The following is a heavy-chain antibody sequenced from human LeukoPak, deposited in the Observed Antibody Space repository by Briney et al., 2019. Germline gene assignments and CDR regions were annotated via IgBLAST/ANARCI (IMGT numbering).Heavy chain of an antibody. CDR1: GFTFDTHW. CDR2: ISGSGGST. CDR3: ASPGYCSSTSCYDDYYYYGMDV. D-gene: IGHD2-2*01. V-gene: IGHV3-23*01. J-gene: IGHJ6*02. Sequence: GGSLRLSCAASGFTFDTHWFYWVRQAPGKGLEWVSGISGSGGSTYYADSVRGRFTISRDNSKNTLYLQMNSLRAEDTAVYYCASPGYCSSTSCYDDYYYYGMDVWGQGTTVTVSS.